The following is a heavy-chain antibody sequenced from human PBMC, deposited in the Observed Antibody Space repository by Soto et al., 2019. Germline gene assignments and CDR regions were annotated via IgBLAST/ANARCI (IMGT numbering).Heavy chain of an antibody. CDR3: GKDVGDYVPYYYGVDV. Sequence: QVQLVESGGALVQPGRSLRLSCAASGFTFRTQARNWVRQAPAKGLEWMAVIAYNGNEKFYADSVKGRFTISTDNSKNALYLQINTLRNEDTAVYYCGKDVGDYVPYYYGVDVWGQGTTVTVSS. CDR1: GFTFRTQA. J-gene: IGHJ6*02. CDR2: IAYNGNEK. V-gene: IGHV3-30*18. D-gene: IGHD1-26*01.